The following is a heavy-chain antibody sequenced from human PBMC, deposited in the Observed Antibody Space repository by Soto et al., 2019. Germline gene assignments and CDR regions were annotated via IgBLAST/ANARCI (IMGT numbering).Heavy chain of an antibody. J-gene: IGHJ4*02. D-gene: IGHD3-16*02. CDR3: AKDRGFIDPFDY. V-gene: IGHV3-23*01. CDR2: ISGRTSGT. CDR1: GFAFSSYA. Sequence: EVQLLESGGGLVQPGGSLRLSCAASGFAFSSYAMSWVRQAPGKGLEWVSSISGRTSGTYYADAVKGRFTISRDNSNNTLYLQMNRLRAEDTAVYYWAKDRGFIDPFDYWGQGALVTVAS.